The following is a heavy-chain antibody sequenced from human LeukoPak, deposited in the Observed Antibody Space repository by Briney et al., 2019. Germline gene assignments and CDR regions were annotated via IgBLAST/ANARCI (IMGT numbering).Heavy chain of an antibody. V-gene: IGHV4-39*01. CDR2: LDYAEST. D-gene: IGHD6-13*01. Sequence: SGTLSLACTVSGDSISMSGSYWGWIRQTLGKDLEWIGHLDYAESTFYNPSLISRVTISADRTKNQISLRLTYVTAADTALYYCVRVAGTTGSSWYYFNSWGQGTLVSVSS. J-gene: IGHJ4*02. CDR3: VRVAGTTGSSWYYFNS. CDR1: GDSISMSGSY.